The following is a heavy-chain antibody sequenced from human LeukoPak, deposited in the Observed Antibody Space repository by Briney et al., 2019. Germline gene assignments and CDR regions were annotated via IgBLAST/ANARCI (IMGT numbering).Heavy chain of an antibody. V-gene: IGHV4-61*02. D-gene: IGHD2-15*01. J-gene: IGHJ4*02. CDR3: AREGFKVVGALQQLAHY. CDR2: IYTSGST. Sequence: SETLSLTCTVSGGSISSGSYYWGWIRQPAGKGLEWIVRIYTSGSTNYNPSLKSRVTISVDTSKNQFSLKLSSVTAADTAVYYCAREGFKVVGALQQLAHYWGQGTLVTVSS. CDR1: GGSISSGSYY.